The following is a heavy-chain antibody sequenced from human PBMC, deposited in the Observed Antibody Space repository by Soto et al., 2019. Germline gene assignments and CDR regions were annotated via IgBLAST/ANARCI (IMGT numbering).Heavy chain of an antibody. D-gene: IGHD2-2*01. CDR3: ASSTDAFDI. CDR1: GFTFSSYG. CDR2: IWYDGSNK. V-gene: IGHV3-33*01. J-gene: IGHJ3*02. Sequence: QVQLVESGGGVVQPGRSLRLSCAASGFTFSSYGMHWVRQAPGKGLEWVAVIWYDGSNKYYADSVKGRFTISRDNSKNTLYLQMNSLRAEDTAVYYCASSTDAFDIWGQGTMVTVSS.